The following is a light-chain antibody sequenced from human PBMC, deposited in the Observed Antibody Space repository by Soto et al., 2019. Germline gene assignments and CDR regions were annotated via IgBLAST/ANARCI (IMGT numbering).Light chain of an antibody. CDR1: SRDVGAYNY. J-gene: IGLJ1*01. Sequence: QSALTQPASVSGSPGQSITISCTGTSRDVGAYNYVSWYQQHPGKAPKLMIYEVTNRPSGVSNRFSGSKSGNTASLTISGLQAEDEADYYCSSYTTSDTYVFGTGTKVTVL. CDR2: EVT. CDR3: SSYTTSDTYV. V-gene: IGLV2-14*01.